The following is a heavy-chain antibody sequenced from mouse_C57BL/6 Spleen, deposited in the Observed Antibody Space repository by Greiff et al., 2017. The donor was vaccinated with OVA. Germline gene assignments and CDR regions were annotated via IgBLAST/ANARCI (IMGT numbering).Heavy chain of an antibody. CDR1: GFTFTDYY. V-gene: IGHV7-3*01. CDR3: ASLLGPGY. D-gene: IGHD4-1*01. CDR2: IRNKANGYTT. J-gene: IGHJ2*01. Sequence: EVKVVGSGGGLVQPGGSLSLSCAASGFTFTDYYMSWVRQPPGKALEWLGFIRNKANGYTTEYSASVKGRFTISRDNSQSILYLQMNALRAEDSATYYCASLLGPGYWGQGTTLTVSS.